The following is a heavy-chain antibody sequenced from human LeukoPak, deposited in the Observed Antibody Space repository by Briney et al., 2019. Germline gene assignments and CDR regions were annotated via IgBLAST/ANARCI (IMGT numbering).Heavy chain of an antibody. D-gene: IGHD2-2*01. V-gene: IGHV3-23*01. J-gene: IGHJ4*02. CDR3: AKGGVFAPAAPFDY. Sequence: GGSLRLSCAASGFTFSSYAMSWVRQAPGKGLEWVSAISGSGGSTYYADSVKGRFTISRDNSKTTLYLQMNSLRAEDTAVYYCAKGGVFAPAAPFDYWGQGTLVTVSS. CDR1: GFTFSSYA. CDR2: ISGSGGST.